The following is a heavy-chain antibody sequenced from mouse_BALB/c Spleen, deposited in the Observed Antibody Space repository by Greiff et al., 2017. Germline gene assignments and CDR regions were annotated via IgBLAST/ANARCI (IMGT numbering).Heavy chain of an antibody. D-gene: IGHD1-1*01. CDR3: TRGGSSFYYFDY. V-gene: IGHV6-6*02. J-gene: IGHJ2*01. CDR1: GFTFTNYW. CDR2: IRLKSNNYAT. Sequence: EVMLVESGGGLVQPGGSMKLSCVASGFTFTNYWMNWVRQSPEKGLEWVAEIRLKSNNYATHYAESVKGRFTISRDDSKSSVYLQMNNLRAEDAGIYYCTRGGSSFYYFDYWGQGTTLTVSS.